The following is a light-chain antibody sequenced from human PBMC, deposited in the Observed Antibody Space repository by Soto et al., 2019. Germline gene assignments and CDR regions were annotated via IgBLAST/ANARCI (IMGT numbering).Light chain of an antibody. CDR2: ENN. CDR1: SSNIGNNY. Sequence: QSVLTQPPSVSAAPGQKVTISCSGSSSNIGNNYVSWYQQLPGTAPKLLIYENNKRPSGIPDRFSGSKSGTSATLGITGLQTGDEADYYCGTLDSSLSAVFGGGTKVTVL. V-gene: IGLV1-51*02. CDR3: GTLDSSLSAV. J-gene: IGLJ2*01.